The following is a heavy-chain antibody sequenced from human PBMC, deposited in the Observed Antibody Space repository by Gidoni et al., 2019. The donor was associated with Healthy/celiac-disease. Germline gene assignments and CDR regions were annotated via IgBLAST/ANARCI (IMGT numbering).Heavy chain of an antibody. CDR3: ARHSEVAAAPDY. V-gene: IGHV4-39*01. D-gene: IGHD6-13*01. J-gene: IGHJ4*02. Sequence: QLQLQESGPGLVKPSGALSLTCTVPGGSISSSSYYWCWIRQPPGKGLEWIGSIYYSGSTYYNPSLKSRVTISVDTSKNQFSLKLSSVTAADTAVYYCARHSEVAAAPDYWGQGTLVTVSS. CDR1: GGSISSSSYY. CDR2: IYYSGST.